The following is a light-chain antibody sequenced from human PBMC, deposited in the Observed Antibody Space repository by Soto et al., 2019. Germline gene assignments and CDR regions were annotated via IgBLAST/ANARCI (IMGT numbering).Light chain of an antibody. CDR3: QQLRSYPST. J-gene: IGKJ4*01. Sequence: IKVSQSPSSLSTSVGDRVTITCLASQDISSYLAWYQQKPGKAPTLLIYAASTLQSGVPSRFSGSGFGTDFTLTISSLQAEDFASYYCQQLRSYPSTFGGGTKVDIK. V-gene: IGKV1-9*01. CDR2: AAS. CDR1: QDISSY.